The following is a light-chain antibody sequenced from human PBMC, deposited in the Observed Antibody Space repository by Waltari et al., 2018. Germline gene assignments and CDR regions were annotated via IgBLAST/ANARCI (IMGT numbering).Light chain of an antibody. CDR1: QSVGSN. V-gene: IGKV3-15*01. CDR2: GAS. Sequence: EIVMTQSPATLSVSPGERATLACRASQSVGSNLAWYQQKPGQAPRLLIYGASTSAYDKSGRFSGIGSGTEFTLTISSLQSEYFALYYCQQYNDWPRTFGQGTKVEIK. J-gene: IGKJ1*01. CDR3: QQYNDWPRT.